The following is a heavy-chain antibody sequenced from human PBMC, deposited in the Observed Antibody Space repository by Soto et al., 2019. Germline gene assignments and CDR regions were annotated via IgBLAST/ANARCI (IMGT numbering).Heavy chain of an antibody. CDR2: ISGSGGST. CDR1: GFTFSSYA. D-gene: IGHD2-21*02. Sequence: EVQLLESGGGLVQPGGSLRLSCAASGFTFSSYAMSWVRQAPGKGLEWVSGISGSGGSTYYADSVKGRFTISRDNSKNTQHLQMNSLRAADTAVYYCAKEVVGAYCGGDCFRYYYGMDVWGQGATVTVS. J-gene: IGHJ6*02. CDR3: AKEVVGAYCGGDCFRYYYGMDV. V-gene: IGHV3-23*01.